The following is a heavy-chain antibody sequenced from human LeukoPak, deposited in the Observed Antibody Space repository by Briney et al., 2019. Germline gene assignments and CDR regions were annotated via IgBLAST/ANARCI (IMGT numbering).Heavy chain of an antibody. CDR2: ISYDGTNK. J-gene: IGHJ3*02. D-gene: IGHD3-22*01. CDR3: AKHYYDSSGYEAHDAFNI. Sequence: PGGSLRLSCAVSGFTFSSYGMHWVRQAPGKGLEWVAVISYDGTNKYYADSVRGRFTISRDNSKDTLFLQMNSLRGEDTAVYYCAKHYYDSSGYEAHDAFNIWGQGTMVTVSS. V-gene: IGHV3-30*18. CDR1: GFTFSSYG.